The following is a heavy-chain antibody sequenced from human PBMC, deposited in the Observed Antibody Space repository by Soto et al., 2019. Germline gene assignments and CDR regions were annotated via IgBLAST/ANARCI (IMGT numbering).Heavy chain of an antibody. D-gene: IGHD3-10*01. CDR1: GFTLSSYG. CDR2: ISSSGHYI. V-gene: IGHV3-21*01. J-gene: IGHJ4*02. Sequence: GGSLRLSCAASGFTLSSYGMDWVRQAPGKGLEWVSSISSSGHYIYYAESVKGRFTISRDNARNSLYLQMNSLRAEDTAVYYCARNEGITMIRGVPLYVCWRQGTLVTVSS. CDR3: ARNEGITMIRGVPLYVC.